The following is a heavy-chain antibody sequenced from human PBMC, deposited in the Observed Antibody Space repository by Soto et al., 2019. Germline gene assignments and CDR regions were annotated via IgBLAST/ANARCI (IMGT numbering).Heavy chain of an antibody. Sequence: EVQLVASGGGLVKPGGSLRLSCAASGFIFDIYSMTWVRQAPGKGLEWVSSISSSSSYIYYADSVKGRFTISRDNAENSLYLQMSSLRADDTAVYYCARDRGAASDIRYYYYGIDVWGQGTTVTVSS. D-gene: IGHD3-10*01. V-gene: IGHV3-21*01. CDR2: ISSSSSYI. CDR1: GFIFDIYS. CDR3: ARDRGAASDIRYYYYGIDV. J-gene: IGHJ6*02.